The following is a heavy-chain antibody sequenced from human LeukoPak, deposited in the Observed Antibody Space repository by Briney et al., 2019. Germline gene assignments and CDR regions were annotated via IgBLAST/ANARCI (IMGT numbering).Heavy chain of an antibody. J-gene: IGHJ5*02. Sequence: PSETLSLTCTVSGGSIRSGDYYWSWIRQSAGKGLEWIGRIYTSGSTNYNPSLKSRVSLSVDTSKNQFSLKLSSVTAADTAVYYCARIYCDGSGCYWFDPWGQGTLVTVSS. CDR2: IYTSGST. CDR3: ARIYCDGSGCYWFDP. D-gene: IGHD2-15*01. V-gene: IGHV4-61*02. CDR1: GGSIRSGDYY.